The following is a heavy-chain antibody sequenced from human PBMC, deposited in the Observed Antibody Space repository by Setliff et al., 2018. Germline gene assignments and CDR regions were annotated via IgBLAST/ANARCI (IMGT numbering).Heavy chain of an antibody. J-gene: IGHJ6*02. V-gene: IGHV1-2*02. Sequence: GASVKVSCKASGYTFTGYYMHWVRQAPGQGLAGMGWINPNSGNTNYAQKVQGRVTITADKSTSTAYRELSSLRSADTSVYYCASGYSGYEWRYNYGMDVWGQGTTVTVSS. D-gene: IGHD5-12*01. CDR2: INPNSGNT. CDR1: GYTFTGYY. CDR3: ASGYSGYEWRYNYGMDV.